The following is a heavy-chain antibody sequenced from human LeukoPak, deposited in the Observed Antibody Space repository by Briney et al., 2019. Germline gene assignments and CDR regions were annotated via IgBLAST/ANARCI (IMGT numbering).Heavy chain of an antibody. Sequence: ASVKVSRKASGYTFTSYGISWVRQAPGQELEWMGWISAYNGNTNYAQKLQGRVTMTTDTSTSTAYMELRSLRSDDTAVYYCARGARMTTVTAADYWGQGTLVTVSS. CDR2: ISAYNGNT. D-gene: IGHD4-17*01. V-gene: IGHV1-18*01. J-gene: IGHJ4*02. CDR1: GYTFTSYG. CDR3: ARGARMTTVTAADY.